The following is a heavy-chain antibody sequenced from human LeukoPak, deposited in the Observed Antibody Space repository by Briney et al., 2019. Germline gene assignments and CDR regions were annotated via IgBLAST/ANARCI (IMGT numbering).Heavy chain of an antibody. V-gene: IGHV3-30-3*01. CDR3: AREYCSSTSCSQFDY. CDR2: ISYDGSNK. Sequence: GGSLRLSCAASGFTFSSYAMHWVSQAPGKGLEWVAVISYDGSNKYYADSVKGRFTISRDNSKNTLYLQMNSLRAEDTAVYYCAREYCSSTSCSQFDYWGQGTLVTVS. J-gene: IGHJ4*02. D-gene: IGHD2-2*01. CDR1: GFTFSSYA.